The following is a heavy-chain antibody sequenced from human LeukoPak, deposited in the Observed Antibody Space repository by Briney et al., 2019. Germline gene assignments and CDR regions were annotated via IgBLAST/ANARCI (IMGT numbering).Heavy chain of an antibody. D-gene: IGHD2-2*02. CDR1: GFIFSNYW. Sequence: GGSLRLSCAGSGFIFSNYWMHWVRQAPGKGLEWVSGISGSGDSTYYADSVKGRFTTSRDNSKNTLYLQMSSLRAEDTAVYYCAKIIVVLPSTISNPYYFDYWGQGTLVTVSS. CDR3: AKIIVVLPSTISNPYYFDY. V-gene: IGHV3-23*01. CDR2: ISGSGDST. J-gene: IGHJ4*02.